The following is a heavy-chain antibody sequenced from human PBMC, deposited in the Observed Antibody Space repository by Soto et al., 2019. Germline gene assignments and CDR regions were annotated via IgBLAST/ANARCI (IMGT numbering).Heavy chain of an antibody. CDR2: ISSGGST. J-gene: IGHJ4*02. V-gene: IGHV3-66*01. Sequence: EVQLVESGGGLVQPGGSLRLSCAASGFTVSNFYMTWVRQAPGKGLEWVSDISSGGSTYYADSVKGRFTISRDNSKNTLYLEMNSLRAGDTAVYYCARDTFGGAYDFWHGGQGTLVTVSS. CDR1: GFTVSNFY. D-gene: IGHD3-3*01. CDR3: ARDTFGGAYDFWH.